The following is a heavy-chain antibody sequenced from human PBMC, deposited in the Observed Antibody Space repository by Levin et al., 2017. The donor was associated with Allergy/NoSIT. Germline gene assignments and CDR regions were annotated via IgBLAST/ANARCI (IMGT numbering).Heavy chain of an antibody. CDR2: IWNDGVNE. J-gene: IGHJ4*02. Sequence: GESLKISCAASGFNFIAYGIHWVRQAPGEGLEWVAVIWNDGVNEYYADSVKGRFTISRDDSKNTVYLQMNSLRAGDTAIYYCARDLWAYSGFDSAEGYWGQGTLVTVSS. CDR3: ARDLWAYSGFDSAEGY. CDR1: GFNFIAYG. D-gene: IGHD5-12*01. V-gene: IGHV3-33*01.